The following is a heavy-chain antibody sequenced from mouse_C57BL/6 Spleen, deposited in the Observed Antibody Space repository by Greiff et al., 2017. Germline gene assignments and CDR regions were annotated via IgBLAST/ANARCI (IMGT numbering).Heavy chain of an antibody. CDR2: IYPGDGDT. Sequence: QVQLQQSGPELVKPGASVKISCKASGYAFSSSWMNWVKQRPGQGLEWIGRIYPGDGDTNYNGKFKGKATLTADKTSSTAYMQLSSLTSEDSAVYICASSDSLYSNYWYFDVWGTGTTLTVSS. V-gene: IGHV1-82*01. D-gene: IGHD2-5*01. CDR1: GYAFSSSW. CDR3: ASSDSLYSNYWYFDV. J-gene: IGHJ1*03.